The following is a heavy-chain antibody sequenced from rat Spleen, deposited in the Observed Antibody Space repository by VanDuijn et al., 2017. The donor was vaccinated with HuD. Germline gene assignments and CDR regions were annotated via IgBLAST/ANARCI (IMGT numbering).Heavy chain of an antibody. CDR1: GFTFNNYW. D-gene: IGHD1-12*02. J-gene: IGHJ4*01. V-gene: IGHV5-31*01. CDR3: ARHDGSYYYQVMDA. Sequence: EVQLVESGGGLVQPGRSLTLSCVASGFTFNNYWMTWIRQAPGKGLEWIATITHIGGSTFYPDSVRGRFTISRDNAKSTLYLQMDSLRSEDTATYYCARHDGSYYYQVMDAWGQGASVTVSS. CDR2: ITHIGGST.